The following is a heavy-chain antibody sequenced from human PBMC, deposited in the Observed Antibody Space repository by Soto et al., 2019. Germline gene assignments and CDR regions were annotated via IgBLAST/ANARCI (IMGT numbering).Heavy chain of an antibody. J-gene: IGHJ6*02. V-gene: IGHV3-30*18. CDR2: ISYDGSNK. CDR3: AKDLTIFGAEGMDV. CDR1: GFTFSSYG. D-gene: IGHD3-3*01. Sequence: GGSLRLSCAASGFTFSSYGMHWVRQAPGKGLEWVAVISYDGSNKYHADSVKGRFTISRDNSKNTLYLQMNSLRAEDTAVYYCAKDLTIFGAEGMDVWGQGTTVTVSS.